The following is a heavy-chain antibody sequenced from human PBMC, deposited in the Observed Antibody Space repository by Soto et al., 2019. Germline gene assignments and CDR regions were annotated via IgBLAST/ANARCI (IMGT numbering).Heavy chain of an antibody. J-gene: IGHJ6*02. CDR1: GYTFTSYD. Sequence: ASVKVSCKASGYTFTSYDINWVRQATGQGLEWMGWMNPNSGNTGYAQKFQGRVTMTRNTSISTAYMELSSLRSEDTAVYYCARAYDSSGYYYVSAGYYYYGMDVWGQGTTVTVSS. CDR3: ARAYDSSGYYYVSAGYYYYGMDV. CDR2: MNPNSGNT. V-gene: IGHV1-8*01. D-gene: IGHD3-22*01.